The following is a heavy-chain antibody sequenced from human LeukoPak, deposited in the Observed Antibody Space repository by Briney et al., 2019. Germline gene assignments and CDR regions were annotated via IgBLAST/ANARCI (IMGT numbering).Heavy chain of an antibody. Sequence: PGGSLRLSCAASGFTFSGYGMHWVRQAPGKGLEWVAVISYDGSYKYYADSVQGRFTISRDNSKNTLYLQMNSLRVEDTALYYCAKDIYSAYDLARAFDFWGQGTLVTVST. CDR3: AKDIYSAYDLARAFDF. J-gene: IGHJ4*01. D-gene: IGHD5-12*01. V-gene: IGHV3-30*18. CDR2: ISYDGSYK. CDR1: GFTFSGYG.